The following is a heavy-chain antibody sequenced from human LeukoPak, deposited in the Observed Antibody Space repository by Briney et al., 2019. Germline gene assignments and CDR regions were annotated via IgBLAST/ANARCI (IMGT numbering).Heavy chain of an antibody. CDR1: GYTFTSYG. D-gene: IGHD3-22*01. J-gene: IGHJ5*02. V-gene: IGHV7-4-1*02. CDR3: ARDADSSGYYHWFDP. Sequence: ASVKVSCKASGYTFTSYGISWVRQAPGQGLEWMGWINTNTGNPTYAQGFTGRFVFSLDTSVSTAYLQISSLKAEDTAVYYCARDADSSGYYHWFDPWGQGTLVTVSS. CDR2: INTNTGNP.